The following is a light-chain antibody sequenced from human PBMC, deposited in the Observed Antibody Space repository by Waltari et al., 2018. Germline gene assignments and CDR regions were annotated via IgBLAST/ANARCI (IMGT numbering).Light chain of an antibody. CDR3: QQYNSVPLT. CDR1: QRISSW. Sequence: DIEMTKSPSNLSASLLFKVTFTCRASQRISSWLTWNQQKPGKAHKRLSYTASSLASGVPSRFIGSGSGTEFTVTISSLQPDDLGAYYCQQYNSVPLTFGGGTEVEVK. V-gene: IGKV1-5*03. J-gene: IGKJ4*01. CDR2: TAS.